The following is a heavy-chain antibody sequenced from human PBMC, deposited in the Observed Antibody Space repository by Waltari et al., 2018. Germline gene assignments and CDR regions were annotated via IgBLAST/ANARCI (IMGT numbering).Heavy chain of an antibody. Sequence: QVQLQESGPGLVTPSETLSLICSVSGDSITNYYWSWVRQPPGRGLEWIGYIAYSGSTRYNPSLKSRATISVDTSKKQFSLRLGSVTAADTAIYYCARSYDFWSGYPLGYWGQGTLVTVSS. CDR2: IAYSGST. CDR3: ARSYDFWSGYPLGY. CDR1: GDSITNYY. J-gene: IGHJ4*02. V-gene: IGHV4-59*01. D-gene: IGHD3-3*01.